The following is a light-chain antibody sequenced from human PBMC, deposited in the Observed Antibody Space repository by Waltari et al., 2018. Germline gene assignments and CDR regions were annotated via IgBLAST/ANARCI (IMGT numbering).Light chain of an antibody. CDR2: EDN. V-gene: IGLV6-57*02. J-gene: IGLJ2*01. CDR1: SGSIASNY. Sequence: NFMLTQPHSVSESPGKTVTISCTGSSGSIASNYVQWYQQRPGSAPTTVIYEDNQRPSGVPDQFSGSIDSSSNSASLTISGLKTEDEADYYCQSYDSSIVVFGGGTKLTVL. CDR3: QSYDSSIVV.